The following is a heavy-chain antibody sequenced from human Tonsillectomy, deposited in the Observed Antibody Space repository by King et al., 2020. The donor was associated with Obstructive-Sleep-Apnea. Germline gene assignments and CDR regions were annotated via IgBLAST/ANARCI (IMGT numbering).Heavy chain of an antibody. J-gene: IGHJ6*02. CDR3: ARVSSETSYYYGMDV. Sequence: QVQLQESGPGLVKPSQTLSLTCTVSGGSISSGDYYWSWIRQPPGKGLEWIGYVYYSGSTYYTPSLKSRVTISVDTSKNQFSLKLSSVTAADTAVYYCARVSSETSYYYGMDVWGQGTTVTVSS. CDR1: GGSISSGDYY. V-gene: IGHV4-30-4*01. CDR2: VYYSGST.